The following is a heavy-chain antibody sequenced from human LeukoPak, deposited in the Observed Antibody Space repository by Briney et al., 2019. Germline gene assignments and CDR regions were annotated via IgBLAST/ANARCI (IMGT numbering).Heavy chain of an antibody. CDR1: GGSISSGSYY. Sequence: SETLSLTCTVSGGSISSGSYYWSWIRQPAGKGLEWIGRIYTSGSTNYNPSLKSRVTISVDTSKNQFSLKLSSVTAADTAVYYCARHAGSMVRGVWFDPWGQGTLVTVSS. J-gene: IGHJ5*02. V-gene: IGHV4-61*02. CDR3: ARHAGSMVRGVWFDP. D-gene: IGHD3-10*01. CDR2: IYTSGST.